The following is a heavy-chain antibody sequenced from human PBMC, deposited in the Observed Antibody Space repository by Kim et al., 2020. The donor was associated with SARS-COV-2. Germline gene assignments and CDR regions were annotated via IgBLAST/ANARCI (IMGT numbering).Heavy chain of an antibody. CDR1: GGSFSGYY. V-gene: IGHV4-34*01. CDR3: ARGGPGYVWGRYRHFDY. CDR2: INHSGST. J-gene: IGHJ4*01. D-gene: IGHD3-16*02. Sequence: SETLSLTCAVYGGSFSGYYWSWIRQPPGKGLEWIGEINHSGSTNYNPSLKSRVTISVDTSKNQFSLKLSSVTAADTAVYYCARGGPGYVWGRYRHFDYWG.